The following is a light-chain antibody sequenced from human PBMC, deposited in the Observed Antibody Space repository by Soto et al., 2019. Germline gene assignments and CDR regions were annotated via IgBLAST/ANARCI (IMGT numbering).Light chain of an antibody. V-gene: IGKV3-20*01. J-gene: IGKJ5*01. CDR2: DAS. Sequence: EIVLTQSPDTLSFSPGERATLSCRASHSIRSERLAWYQQKPGQAPRLVIFDASSRASGIPERFSGSGSGTDFTLTITRLEPEDFAVYYCQEYDGSPITFGLGTRLEIK. CDR1: HSIRSER. CDR3: QEYDGSPIT.